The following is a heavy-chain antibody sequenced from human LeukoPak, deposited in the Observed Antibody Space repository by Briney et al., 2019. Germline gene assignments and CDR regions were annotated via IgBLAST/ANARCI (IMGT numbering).Heavy chain of an antibody. CDR3: ARDRPRRFLEWPPYYFDY. CDR2: INPHSGGT. J-gene: IGHJ4*02. V-gene: IGHV1-2*02. Sequence: ASVKGSCKASGYTFTRYYMHWVRQAPGQGLEWMGWINPHSGGTNYAQKFQGRVTMTRDTSISTAYMELSRLRSDDTAVYYCARDRPRRFLEWPPYYFDYWGQGTLVTVSS. D-gene: IGHD3-3*01. CDR1: GYTFTRYY.